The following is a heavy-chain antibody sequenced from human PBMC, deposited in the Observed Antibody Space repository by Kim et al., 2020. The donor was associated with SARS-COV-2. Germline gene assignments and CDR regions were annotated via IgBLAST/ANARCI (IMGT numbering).Heavy chain of an antibody. V-gene: IGHV1-8*01. CDR3: ARGVWFDYGAPRDYYYYGMDV. Sequence: ASVKVSCKASGYTFTSYDINWVRQATGQGLEWMGWMNPNSGNTGYAQKFQGRVTMTRNTSISTAYMELSSLRSEDTAVYYCARGVWFDYGAPRDYYYYGMDVWGQGTTVTVSS. J-gene: IGHJ6*02. CDR1: GYTFTSYD. CDR2: MNPNSGNT. D-gene: IGHD4-17*01.